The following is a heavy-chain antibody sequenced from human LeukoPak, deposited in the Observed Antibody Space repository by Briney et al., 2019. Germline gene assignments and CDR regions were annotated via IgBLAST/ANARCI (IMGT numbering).Heavy chain of an antibody. D-gene: IGHD3-22*01. V-gene: IGHV1-2*02. CDR1: GYTFTGYY. CDR2: INPNSGGT. CDR3: ARGELGRITMIVVVIPQLDY. Sequence: ASVKVSCKASGYTFTGYYMHWVRQAPGQGLEWMGWINPNSGGTNYAQKFQGRVTMTRDTSISTAYMELSRLRSDDTAVYYCARGELGRITMIVVVIPQLDYWGQGTLVTVSS. J-gene: IGHJ4*02.